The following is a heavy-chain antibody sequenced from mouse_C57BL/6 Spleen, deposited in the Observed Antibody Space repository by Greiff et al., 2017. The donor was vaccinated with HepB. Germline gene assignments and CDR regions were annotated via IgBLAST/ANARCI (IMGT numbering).Heavy chain of an antibody. Sequence: VQLQQSGAELVKPGASVKLSCKASGYTFTSYWMHWVKQRPGRGLEWIGRIDPNSGGTKYNEKFKSKATLTVDKPSSTAYMQLSSLTSEDSAVYYCARGGTTVVPYWYFDVWGTGTTVTVSS. V-gene: IGHV1-72*01. CDR3: ARGGTTVVPYWYFDV. CDR1: GYTFTSYW. D-gene: IGHD1-1*01. CDR2: IDPNSGGT. J-gene: IGHJ1*03.